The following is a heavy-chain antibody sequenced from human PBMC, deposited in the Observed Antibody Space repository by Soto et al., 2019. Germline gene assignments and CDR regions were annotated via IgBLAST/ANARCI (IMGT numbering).Heavy chain of an antibody. CDR1: GFTFSSYG. CDR2: ISYDGSNK. V-gene: IGHV3-30*18. CDR3: AKSATITGWFDP. J-gene: IGHJ5*02. Sequence: PGGSLRLSCAASGFTFSSYGMHWVRQAPGKGLEWVAVISYDGSNKYYADSVKGRFTISRDNSKNTLYLQMNSLRAEDTAVYYCAKSATITGWFDPWGQGTLVTVSS. D-gene: IGHD5-12*01.